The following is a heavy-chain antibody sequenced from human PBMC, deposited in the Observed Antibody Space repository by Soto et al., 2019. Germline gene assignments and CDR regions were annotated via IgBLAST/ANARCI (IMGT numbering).Heavy chain of an antibody. V-gene: IGHV4-31*03. D-gene: IGHD6-19*01. CDR2: IYYSGST. CDR1: GGSISRGGYY. Sequence: PSGTLSLTCTVFGGSISRGGYYWSWIRQPPGNGLEWIGYIYYSGSTYYSPSLKSRITMSVDTSKNQFSLELSSVTAADTAVYYCAQSSGYSFDYWGQGTLITVSS. CDR3: AQSSGYSFDY. J-gene: IGHJ4*02.